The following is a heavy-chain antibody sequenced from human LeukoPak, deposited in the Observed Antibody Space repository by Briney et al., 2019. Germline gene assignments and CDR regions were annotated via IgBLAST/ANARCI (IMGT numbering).Heavy chain of an antibody. D-gene: IGHD1-26*01. Sequence: GASVKVSCKASGYTFTGYYMHWVRQAPGQGLEWMGWVNPNSGGTNYAQKFQGRVTMTRDTSISTAYMELSRLRSDDTAVYYCARDLGAMGASDYWGQGTLVTVSS. CDR1: GYTFTGYY. V-gene: IGHV1-2*02. CDR2: VNPNSGGT. CDR3: ARDLGAMGASDY. J-gene: IGHJ4*02.